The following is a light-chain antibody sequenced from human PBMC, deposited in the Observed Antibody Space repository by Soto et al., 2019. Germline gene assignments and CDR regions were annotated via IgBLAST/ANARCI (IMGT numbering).Light chain of an antibody. J-gene: IGLJ3*02. CDR3: TSCTTSSTLL. V-gene: IGLV2-14*01. CDR1: RSAVGRCKY. Sequence: QAVLAQPAAVSGAPVQSITIASTGTRSAVGRCKYVSWYQQHPGKAPKLIIYAVNARPSGVSARFSGSKSGNTASLTISGLQAENEAHYYCTSCTTSSTLLFGGGTQLTVL. CDR2: AVN.